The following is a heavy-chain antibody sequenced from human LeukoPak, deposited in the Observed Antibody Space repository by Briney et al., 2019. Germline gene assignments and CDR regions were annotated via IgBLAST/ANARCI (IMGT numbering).Heavy chain of an antibody. CDR3: AKDVQMTSNAYYNYFDY. CDR2: ISSNSGGI. Sequence: GGSLRLSCAASGFIFDDHAMHWVRQAPGKGLEWVSGISSNSGGIGYADSVQGRFTISRDNAKNSLYLQMNSLRPEDTAFYYCAKDVQMTSNAYYNYFDYWGQGTLVTISS. CDR1: GFIFDDHA. D-gene: IGHD3-22*01. J-gene: IGHJ4*02. V-gene: IGHV3-9*01.